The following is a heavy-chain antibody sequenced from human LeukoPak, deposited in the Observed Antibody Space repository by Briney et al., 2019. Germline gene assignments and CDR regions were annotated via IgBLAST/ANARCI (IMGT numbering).Heavy chain of an antibody. CDR3: ARGGVVGYTADY. D-gene: IGHD3-3*01. J-gene: IGHJ4*02. Sequence: PGGSLRLSCAASGFIFSNFWMYWVRQAPGKGLEWVASIKTDGTATYYVDSVKGRFTISRDNAKNSLYLQMNGLRAGDTAVYYCARGGVVGYTADYWGQGTLVTVSS. CDR1: GFIFSNFW. V-gene: IGHV3-7*03. CDR2: IKTDGTAT.